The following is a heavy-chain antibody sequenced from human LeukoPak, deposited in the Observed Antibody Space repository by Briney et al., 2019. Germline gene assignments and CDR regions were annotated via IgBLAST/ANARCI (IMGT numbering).Heavy chain of an antibody. CDR1: GGSISSYY. CDR3: ARAPRRIVVVPAAAYYFDY. J-gene: IGHJ4*02. CDR2: IYYSGST. V-gene: IGHV4-59*01. Sequence: SETLSLTCTVSGGSISSYYWSWIRQPPGKGLEWIGYIYYSGSTNYNPSLKSRVTISVDTSKNQFSLKLSSVTAADTAVYYCARAPRRIVVVPAAAYYFDYWGQGTLVTVSS. D-gene: IGHD2-2*01.